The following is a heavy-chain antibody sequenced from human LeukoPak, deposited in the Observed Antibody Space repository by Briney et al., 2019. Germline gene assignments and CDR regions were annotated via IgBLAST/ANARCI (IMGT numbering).Heavy chain of an antibody. CDR3: ARAPDVRSSGWPPLYYYGMDV. D-gene: IGHD6-19*01. V-gene: IGHV1-69*13. CDR2: IIPIFDTA. CDR1: GYTFTSYA. J-gene: IGHJ6*02. Sequence: SVKVSCKASGYTFTSYAFSWVRQAPGQGLEWMGAIIPIFDTANYGRKFQGRVTITADESASRAYMELRSLRSKDTAVYYCARAPDVRSSGWPPLYYYGMDVWGQGTTVTVSS.